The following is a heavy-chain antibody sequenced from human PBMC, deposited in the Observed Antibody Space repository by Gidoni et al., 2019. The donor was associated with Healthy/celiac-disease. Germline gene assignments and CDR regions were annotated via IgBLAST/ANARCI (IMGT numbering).Heavy chain of an antibody. CDR3: ARVPAAHYYYYYYMDV. Sequence: EVQLLESGGGLVQPGRSLRLSCAASGFTFDDYAMHWVRQAPGKGLEWVLGISWNSGSIGYADSVKGRFTISRDNAKNSLYLQMNSLRAEDTALYYCARVPAAHYYYYYYMDVWGKGTTVTVSS. V-gene: IGHV3-9*01. CDR1: GFTFDDYA. CDR2: ISWNSGSI. D-gene: IGHD2-2*01. J-gene: IGHJ6*03.